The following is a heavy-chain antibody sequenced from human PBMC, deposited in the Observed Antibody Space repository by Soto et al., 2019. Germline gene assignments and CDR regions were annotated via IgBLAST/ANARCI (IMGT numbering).Heavy chain of an antibody. V-gene: IGHV1-69*04. CDR3: ARDRAVAGSPEY. CDR1: GGTFSSYT. Sequence: ASVKVSCKASGGTFSSYTISWVRQAPGQGLEWMGRIIPILDIANYAQKFQGRVTITADKSTSTAYMELSSLRSEDTAVYYCARDRAVAGSPEYWGQGTLVTVSS. CDR2: IIPILDIA. J-gene: IGHJ4*02. D-gene: IGHD6-19*01.